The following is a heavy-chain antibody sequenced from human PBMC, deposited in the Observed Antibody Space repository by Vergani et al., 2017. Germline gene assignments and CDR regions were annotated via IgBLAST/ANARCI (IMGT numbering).Heavy chain of an antibody. CDR3: ARAWYGQQLVRRLWFDP. CDR2: ISADNGKT. V-gene: IGHV1-18*01. J-gene: IGHJ5*02. Sequence: QVQLVQSGAEVKKPGASVKVSCKASGYTFTSYGISWVRQATGQGLEWMGWISADNGKTNYAKKLQGRVTMTTDISRSTANMKLRSLRSDDTAVYYGARAWYGQQLVRRLWFDPWGQGTLVTVSS. D-gene: IGHD6-13*01. CDR1: GYTFTSYG.